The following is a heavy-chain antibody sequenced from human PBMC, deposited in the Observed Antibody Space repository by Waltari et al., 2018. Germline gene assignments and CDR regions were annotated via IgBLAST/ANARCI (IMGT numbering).Heavy chain of an antibody. J-gene: IGHJ4*02. V-gene: IGHV3-7*01. CDR3: ARDRVVQGVIISSLDY. CDR1: GFTFSSYW. Sequence: EVQLVESGGGLVQPGGSLRLSCAASGFTFSSYWMSWVRQAPGKGLEWVANIKQDGSEKYYVDSVKGRFTISRDNAKNSLYLQMNSLRAEDTAVYYCARDRVVQGVIISSLDYWGQGTLVTVSS. D-gene: IGHD3-10*01. CDR2: IKQDGSEK.